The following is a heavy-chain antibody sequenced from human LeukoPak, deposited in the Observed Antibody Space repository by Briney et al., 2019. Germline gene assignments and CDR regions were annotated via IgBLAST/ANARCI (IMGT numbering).Heavy chain of an antibody. CDR2: ISAYNGNT. V-gene: IGHV1-18*01. D-gene: IGHD3-10*01. J-gene: IGHJ4*02. Sequence: ASVKVSCKASGYTFTSYGISWVRQAPGQGLEWMGWISAYNGNTNYAQKLQGRVTMTTDTSTSTAYMELRSLRSDDTAVYYCARDIDLWKSVWFGELPLDYWGQGTLVTVPS. CDR3: ARDIDLWKSVWFGELPLDY. CDR1: GYTFTSYG.